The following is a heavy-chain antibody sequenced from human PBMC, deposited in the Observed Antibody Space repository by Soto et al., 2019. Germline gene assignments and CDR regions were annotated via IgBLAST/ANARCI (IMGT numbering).Heavy chain of an antibody. Sequence: GASVKVSCKASGGTFSSYAISWVRQAPGQGLEWMGGIIPIFGTANYAQKFQGRVTITADESTSTAYMELSSLRSEDTAVYYCARDGPDARREQQLAFDPWGQGTLVTVSS. V-gene: IGHV1-69*13. CDR1: GGTFSSYA. CDR3: ARDGPDARREQQLAFDP. D-gene: IGHD6-13*01. J-gene: IGHJ5*02. CDR2: IIPIFGTA.